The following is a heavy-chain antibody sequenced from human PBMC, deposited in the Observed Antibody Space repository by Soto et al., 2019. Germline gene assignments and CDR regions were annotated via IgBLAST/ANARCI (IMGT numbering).Heavy chain of an antibody. J-gene: IGHJ6*02. D-gene: IGHD3-3*01. Sequence: SGGSLRLSCAASGFTFSSYGIHWVRQAPGKGLEWVAVIWYDGSNKYYADSVKGRFTISRDNSKNKLYLQMNSLRAEDTALYYCARGNRFDYSCGFDAWRQVTTFPVSS. CDR1: GFTFSSYG. CDR3: ARGNRFDYSCGFDA. CDR2: IWYDGSNK. V-gene: IGHV3-33*01.